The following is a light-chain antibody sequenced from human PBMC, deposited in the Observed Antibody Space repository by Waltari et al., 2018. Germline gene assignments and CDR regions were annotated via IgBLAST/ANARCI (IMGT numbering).Light chain of an antibody. CDR2: RDD. CDR3: ASWDDRLNGHWV. V-gene: IGLV1-44*01. Sequence: QSVLTQPPSASGAPGQRVTISCSGTYSNIGNNVVNWYQQLPGKAPKLLIYRDDQRPSGVPYRFSASKAGSSASLAIGGLQSEDEADYYCASWDDRLNGHWVFGGGTKVTVL. CDR1: YSNIGNNV. J-gene: IGLJ3*02.